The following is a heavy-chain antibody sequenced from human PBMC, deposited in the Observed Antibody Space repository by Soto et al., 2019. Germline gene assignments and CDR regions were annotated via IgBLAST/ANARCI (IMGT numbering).Heavy chain of an antibody. Sequence: QVQLVQSAGEVKKPGASAIVSCQASGYTFRNYIIAWLRQAPGQGLEWMGWISPYNGNTNYARQCGGRVTLTTDTSTSAAFLELRNLGSDDAATYYCARYCAGNACYSRHYYAMDVWGQGTTVSVSS. J-gene: IGHJ6*02. CDR2: ISPYNGNT. CDR3: ARYCAGNACYSRHYYAMDV. V-gene: IGHV1-18*01. D-gene: IGHD2-21*02. CDR1: GYTFRNYI.